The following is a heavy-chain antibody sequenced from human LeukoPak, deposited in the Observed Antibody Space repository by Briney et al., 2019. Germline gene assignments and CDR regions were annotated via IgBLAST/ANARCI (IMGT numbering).Heavy chain of an antibody. V-gene: IGHV3-21*01. Sequence: GGSLRLSCAASGFTFSSYSMNWVRQAPGKGLEWVSSISSSSSYIYYADSVKGRFTISRDNAKNSLYLQMNSLRAEDTAVYYCARVLGDSSGYYYGVDYWGQGTLVTVSS. CDR2: ISSSSSYI. CDR1: GFTFSSYS. CDR3: ARVLGDSSGYYYGVDY. D-gene: IGHD3-22*01. J-gene: IGHJ4*02.